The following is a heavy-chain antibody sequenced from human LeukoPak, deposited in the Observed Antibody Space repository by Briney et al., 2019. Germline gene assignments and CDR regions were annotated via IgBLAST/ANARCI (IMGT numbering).Heavy chain of an antibody. CDR2: ISGSGGT. V-gene: IGHV3-23*01. CDR3: AKHPSVGNFEY. D-gene: IGHD4-23*01. CDR1: GFTFNNYA. J-gene: IGHJ4*02. Sequence: PGGSPRLSCAASGFTFNNYAMSWVRQAPGKGLEWVSAISGSGGTYYADSVKGRFIISRDNSKNTLYLQMNSLRAEDTAMYYCAKHPSVGNFEYWGQGTLVTVSS.